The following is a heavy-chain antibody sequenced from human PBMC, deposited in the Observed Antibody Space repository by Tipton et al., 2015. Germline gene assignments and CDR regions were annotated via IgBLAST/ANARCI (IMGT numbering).Heavy chain of an antibody. Sequence: TLSLTCTVSGGSFSDYYWSWIRQSPGEGLEWIGYIYYSGSTNYNPSLRSRVAMSMDTSKNQFSLKLSSVTAADTAVYYCASPSLPHDRGDYYFQSRGQGSLVTVSS. CDR1: GGSFSDYY. CDR2: IYYSGST. J-gene: IGHJ4*02. D-gene: IGHD2-21*02. V-gene: IGHV4-59*08. CDR3: ASPSLPHDRGDYYFQS.